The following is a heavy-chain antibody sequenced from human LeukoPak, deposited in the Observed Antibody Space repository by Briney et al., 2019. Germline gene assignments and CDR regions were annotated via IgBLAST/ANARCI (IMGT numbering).Heavy chain of an antibody. Sequence: GGSLRLSCAASGSTFSSYSMNWVRQAPGKGLEWVSHITASGTAMFYADSVKGRFTISRDNAKNSLYLQMNSLRDEDTAVYYCASSGSYRFDYWGQGTLVTVSS. J-gene: IGHJ4*02. V-gene: IGHV3-48*02. CDR3: ASSGSYRFDY. D-gene: IGHD1-26*01. CDR2: ITASGTAM. CDR1: GSTFSSYS.